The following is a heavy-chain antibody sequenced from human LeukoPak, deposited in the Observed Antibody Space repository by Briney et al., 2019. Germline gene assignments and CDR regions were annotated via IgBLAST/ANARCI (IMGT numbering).Heavy chain of an antibody. Sequence: PGGSLRLSCAASGFTFGSYAMSWVRQAPGKGLEWVSYISSSGSSIYYADSVKGRFTISRDNAKNSLYLQMNSLRAEDTAVYYCARDPRCSSMSCYRSSFYGMDVWGQGTTVTVSS. CDR2: ISSSGSSI. J-gene: IGHJ6*02. V-gene: IGHV3-48*03. CDR1: GFTFGSYA. CDR3: ARDPRCSSMSCYRSSFYGMDV. D-gene: IGHD2-2*01.